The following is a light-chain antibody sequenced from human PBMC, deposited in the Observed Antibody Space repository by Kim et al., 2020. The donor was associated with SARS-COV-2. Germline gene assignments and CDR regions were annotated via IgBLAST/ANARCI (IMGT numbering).Light chain of an antibody. V-gene: IGLV2-14*03. Sequence: GQSITISCTGTNSDVGAYKFVSWCQQQPGKAPKLIIYDVSDRPSGISNRFSGSKSGNTASLTISGLQAEDEADYYCISYTTSSTYVFGAGTKVTVL. J-gene: IGLJ1*01. CDR2: DVS. CDR3: ISYTTSSTYV. CDR1: NSDVGAYKF.